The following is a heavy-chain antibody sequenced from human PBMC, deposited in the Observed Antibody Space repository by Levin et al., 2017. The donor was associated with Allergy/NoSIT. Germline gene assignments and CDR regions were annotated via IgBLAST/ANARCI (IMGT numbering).Heavy chain of an antibody. CDR1: GFTFSSYG. CDR2: IWYDGSNK. Sequence: GGSLRLSCAASGFTFSSYGMHWVRQAPGKGLEWVAVIWYDGSNKYYADSVKGRFTISRDNSKNTLYLQMNSLRAEDTAVYYCARGAVGPNFLEWLLYWGQGTLVTVSS. J-gene: IGHJ4*02. V-gene: IGHV3-33*01. D-gene: IGHD3-3*01. CDR3: ARGAVGPNFLEWLLY.